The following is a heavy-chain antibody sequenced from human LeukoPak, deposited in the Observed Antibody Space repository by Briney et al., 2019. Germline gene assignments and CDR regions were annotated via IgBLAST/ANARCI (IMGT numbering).Heavy chain of an antibody. CDR3: ARGGYDILTGYPLGDWYFDL. J-gene: IGHJ2*01. D-gene: IGHD3-9*01. CDR1: GGTFSSYA. CDR2: IIPIFGTA. Sequence: GASVKVSCKASGGTFSSYAISWVRQAPGQGLEWMGGIIPIFGTANYAQKFQGGVTITTDESTSTAYMELSSLRSEDTAVYYCARGGYDILTGYPLGDWYFDLWGRGTLVTVSS. V-gene: IGHV1-69*05.